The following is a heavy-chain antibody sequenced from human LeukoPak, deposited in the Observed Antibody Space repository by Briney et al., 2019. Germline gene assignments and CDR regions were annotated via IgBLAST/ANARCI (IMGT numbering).Heavy chain of an antibody. CDR1: GFTFSQYW. V-gene: IGHV3-7*03. CDR2: IRQDGHEN. Sequence: PGGSLRLSCAASGFTFSQYWMSWVRQAPGKGLEWVANIRQDGHENYYADSVKGRFSISRDNTKNSLYLQMNSLRAEDTAVFYCARDQYDTWSRRGNFDSWGQGTLVIVSS. J-gene: IGHJ4*02. D-gene: IGHD3-3*01. CDR3: ARDQYDTWSRRGNFDS.